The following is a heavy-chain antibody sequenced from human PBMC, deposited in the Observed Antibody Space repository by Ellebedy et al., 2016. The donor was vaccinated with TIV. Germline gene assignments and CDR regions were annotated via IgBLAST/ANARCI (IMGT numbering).Heavy chain of an antibody. CDR2: INADGSTT. Sequence: HTGGSLRLSCAASGFTFNTYWMVWVRQAPGKGLEWISHINADGSTTTYADSVEGRFTTSRDNAKNTLFLQMHSLGAEDTADYFCARRNPSGYDPFLDAWGQGTPVTVSS. CDR1: GFTFNTYW. J-gene: IGHJ5*02. D-gene: IGHD5-12*01. CDR3: ARRNPSGYDPFLDA. V-gene: IGHV3-74*01.